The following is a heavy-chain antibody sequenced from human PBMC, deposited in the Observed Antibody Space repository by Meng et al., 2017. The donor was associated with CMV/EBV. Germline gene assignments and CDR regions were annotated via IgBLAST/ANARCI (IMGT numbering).Heavy chain of an antibody. D-gene: IGHD3-3*01. CDR3: ARGGFLEWLTHYYYYGMDV. Sequence: ASVKVSCKASGYTFTGYYMHWVRQAPGQGLEWMGWINPNSGGTNYAQKFQGRVTMTRDTSISTAYMELSRLRSDDTAVYYCARGGFLEWLTHYYYYGMDVWGQGTTVTVSS. J-gene: IGHJ6*02. CDR2: INPNSGGT. V-gene: IGHV1-2*02. CDR1: GYTFTGYY.